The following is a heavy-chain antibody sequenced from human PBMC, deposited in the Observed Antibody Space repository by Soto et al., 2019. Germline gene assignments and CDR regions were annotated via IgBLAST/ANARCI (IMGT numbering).Heavy chain of an antibody. CDR2: ISGSGGST. V-gene: IGHV3-23*01. CDR3: AKDLFEVQPVPWGSGSRLRAHNWFDP. Sequence: PGGSLRLSCAASGFTFSSYAMSWVRQAPGKGLEWVSAISGSGGSTYYADSVKGRFTISRDNSKNTLYLQMNSLRAEDTAVYYCAKDLFEVQPVPWGSGSRLRAHNWFDPWGQGTLVTVSS. J-gene: IGHJ5*02. CDR1: GFTFSSYA. D-gene: IGHD3-16*01.